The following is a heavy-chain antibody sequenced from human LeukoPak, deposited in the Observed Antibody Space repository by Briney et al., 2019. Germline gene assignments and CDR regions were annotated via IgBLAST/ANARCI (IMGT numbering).Heavy chain of an antibody. CDR1: GGSFSDYP. D-gene: IGHD3-3*02. Sequence: SVKVSCKASGGSFSDYPINWVRQAPGQVLEWLGGIIPKYSASNYAQAFQGRVTITADESTNTVYMEMSGLRPDDTAVYYCVRPDRIFGVPAAFDAWGQGTLVAVSS. J-gene: IGHJ3*01. V-gene: IGHV1-69*13. CDR3: VRPDRIFGVPAAFDA. CDR2: IIPKYSAS.